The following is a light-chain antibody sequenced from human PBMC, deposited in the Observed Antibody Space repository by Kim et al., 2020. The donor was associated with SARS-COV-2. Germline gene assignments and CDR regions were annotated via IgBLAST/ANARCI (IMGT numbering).Light chain of an antibody. V-gene: IGKV1-39*01. J-gene: IGKJ1*01. CDR3: QQSYDTPTT. CDR2: DAS. CDR1: QPINTY. Sequence: GSVGDRVTITCRASQPINTYLNWYQHKPGRAQSLLIYDASHLQRGVPSRFSATGAGTDFTLTITSLQPEDLATYYCQQSYDTPTTFGQGTKVDIK.